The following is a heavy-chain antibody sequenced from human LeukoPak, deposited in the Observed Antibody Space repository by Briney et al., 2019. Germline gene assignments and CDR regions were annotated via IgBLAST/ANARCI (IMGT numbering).Heavy chain of an antibody. CDR2: ISWDGGST. D-gene: IGHD6-13*01. V-gene: IGHV3-43*01. J-gene: IGHJ4*02. Sequence: GGSLRLSCAASGFTFDDYTMHWVRQAPGKGLEWVSLISWDGGSTYYADSVKGRFTISRDNSKNSLYLQMNSLRTEDTALYYCAKDVGSSWYFDYWGQGIPVTVSS. CDR3: AKDVGSSWYFDY. CDR1: GFTFDDYT.